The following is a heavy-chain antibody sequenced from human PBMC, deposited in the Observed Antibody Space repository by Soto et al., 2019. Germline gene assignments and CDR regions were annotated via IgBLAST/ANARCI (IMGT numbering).Heavy chain of an antibody. Sequence: PSATQSVTCTVSGGSISSSSYYWGWIRQPPGKGLEWIGSIYYSGSTYYNPSLKSRVTISVDTSKNQFSLKLSSVTAADTAVYYCARVLRKNWFDPWGQGTLVTVS. D-gene: IGHD3-3*01. CDR3: ARVLRKNWFDP. J-gene: IGHJ5*02. V-gene: IGHV4-39*01. CDR2: IYYSGST. CDR1: GGSISSSSYY.